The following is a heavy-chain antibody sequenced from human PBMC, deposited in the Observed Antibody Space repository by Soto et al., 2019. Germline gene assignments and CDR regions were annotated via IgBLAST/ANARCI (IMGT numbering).Heavy chain of an antibody. CDR1: GYTFTSYG. CDR3: ARGGSAYYDSSGYYHFDY. J-gene: IGHJ4*02. CDR2: ISAYNGNT. Sequence: ASVKVSCKASGYTFTSYGISWVRQAPGQGLEWMGWISAYNGNTNYAQKLQGRVTMTTDTSTSTAYMELRSLRSDDTAVYYCARGGSAYYDSSGYYHFDYWGQGILVTVSS. D-gene: IGHD3-22*01. V-gene: IGHV1-18*04.